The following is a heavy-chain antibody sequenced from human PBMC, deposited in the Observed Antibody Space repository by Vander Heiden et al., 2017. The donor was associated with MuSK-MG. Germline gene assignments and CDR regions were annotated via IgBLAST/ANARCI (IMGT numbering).Heavy chain of an antibody. D-gene: IGHD6-19*01. CDR2: IDPSDSYT. J-gene: IGHJ6*02. CDR3: ARSEPYSSEWERHYYSGMDV. Sequence: EVQLVQSGAEVKKPGESLRISCKGSGYRFSSYWINWVRQMPGKGLEWMGRIDPSDSYTKYSPSFEGHVSISVDKSISAAYLQWSRLKASDTAIYFCARSEPYSSEWERHYYSGMDVWGQGTTVTVSS. CDR1: GYRFSSYW. V-gene: IGHV5-10-1*03.